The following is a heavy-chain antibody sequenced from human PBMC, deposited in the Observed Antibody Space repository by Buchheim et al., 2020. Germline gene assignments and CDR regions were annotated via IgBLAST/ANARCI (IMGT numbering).Heavy chain of an antibody. CDR3: AKDLAGITIFGVVITYYGMDV. Sequence: EVQLLESGGGLVQPGGSPRLSCAASGFTFSSYAMSWVRQAPGKGLEWVSAISGSGGSTYYADSVKGRFTISRDNSKNTRYLQMNSLRAEDTAVYYCAKDLAGITIFGVVITYYGMDVWGQGTT. CDR1: GFTFSSYA. CDR2: ISGSGGST. V-gene: IGHV3-23*01. D-gene: IGHD3-3*01. J-gene: IGHJ6*02.